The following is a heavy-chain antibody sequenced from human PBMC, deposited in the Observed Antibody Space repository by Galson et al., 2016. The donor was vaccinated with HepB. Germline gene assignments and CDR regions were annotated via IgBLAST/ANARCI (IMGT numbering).Heavy chain of an antibody. J-gene: IGHJ4*02. CDR2: IRYDGSNK. Sequence: SLRLSCAASGFTFSSCGMHWVRQAPGKGLEWVAVIRYDGSNKYYADSVKGRFTISRDNSKNTLYLQMNSLRAEDTAVYYCARDGDVDTAMVTPELDYWGQGTLVTVSS. CDR3: ARDGDVDTAMVTPELDY. V-gene: IGHV3-33*01. CDR1: GFTFSSCG. D-gene: IGHD5-18*01.